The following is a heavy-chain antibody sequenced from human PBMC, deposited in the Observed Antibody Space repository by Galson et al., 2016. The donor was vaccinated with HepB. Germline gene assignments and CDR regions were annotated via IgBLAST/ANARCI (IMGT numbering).Heavy chain of an antibody. Sequence: SETLSLTCSVAGDSISSSSCYWGWIRQPPGKGLEWIGSIYYSGSTYYNPSLKSRVTISVATSKNQFTLKLSSVTAAGTAVYYCARHGYFDSRGRYSPHWYFDLWGRGTLVTVSS. CDR2: IYYSGST. V-gene: IGHV4-39*01. CDR3: ARHGYFDSRGRYSPHWYFDL. CDR1: GDSISSSSCY. D-gene: IGHD3-22*01. J-gene: IGHJ2*01.